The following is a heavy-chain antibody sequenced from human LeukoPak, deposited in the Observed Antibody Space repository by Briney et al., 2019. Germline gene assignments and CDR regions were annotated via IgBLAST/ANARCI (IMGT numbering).Heavy chain of an antibody. V-gene: IGHV3-21*01. CDR3: ARDPYSGSYGDYYYYYMDV. CDR2: ITSTSSYI. CDR1: GFTFSNYN. D-gene: IGHD1-26*01. J-gene: IGHJ6*03. Sequence: PGGSLRLSCAAPGFTFSNYNMNWVRQAPGKGLEWVSSITSTSSYIYYADSVKGRFTISRDNAENSLYLQMNSLRAEDTAVYYCARDPYSGSYGDYYYYYMDVWGKGTTVTISS.